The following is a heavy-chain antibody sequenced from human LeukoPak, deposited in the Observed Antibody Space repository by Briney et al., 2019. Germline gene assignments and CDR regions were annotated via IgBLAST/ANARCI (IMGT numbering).Heavy chain of an antibody. CDR2: TYYRSKWYN. Sequence: SQTLSLTCAISGDSVSSSFAAWPWIRQSPSRGLEWLGRTYYRSKWYNDYAESLKSRITINPDTSKNQFSLHLNPVTPEDTAVYFCSRGRSLGYCSSTSCYVSDAFDIWGQGTMVTVSS. J-gene: IGHJ3*02. CDR1: GDSVSSSFAA. D-gene: IGHD2-2*01. CDR3: SRGRSLGYCSSTSCYVSDAFDI. V-gene: IGHV6-1*01.